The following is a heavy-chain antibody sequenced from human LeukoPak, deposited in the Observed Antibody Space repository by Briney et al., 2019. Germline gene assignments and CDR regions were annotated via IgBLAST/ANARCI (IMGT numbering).Heavy chain of an antibody. CDR1: GGSFSGYY. D-gene: IGHD1-26*01. Sequence: SETLSLTCAVYGGSFSGYYWSWIRQPPGKGLEWIGEINHSGSTNYNPSLKGRVTISVDKSKNQFSLKFNSVTAADTAVYYCARGPSLGAHLDYWGQGTLVTVSS. CDR3: ARGPSLGAHLDY. CDR2: INHSGST. V-gene: IGHV4-34*01. J-gene: IGHJ4*02.